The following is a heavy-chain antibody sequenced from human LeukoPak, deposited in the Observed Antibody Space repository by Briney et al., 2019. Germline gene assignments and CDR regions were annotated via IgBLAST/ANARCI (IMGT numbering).Heavy chain of an antibody. V-gene: IGHV5-51*01. CDR1: GYSFTSYW. J-gene: IGHJ1*01. Sequence: GESLKISCKGSGYSFTSYWIGWVRQMPGKGLEWMGIIYPGDSDTRYSPSFQGQVTISADKSISTAYLQWSSLKASDTAMYYCARWEGQWELLEGAEYFQHWGQGTLVTVSS. CDR3: ARWEGQWELLEGAEYFQH. CDR2: IYPGDSDT. D-gene: IGHD1-26*01.